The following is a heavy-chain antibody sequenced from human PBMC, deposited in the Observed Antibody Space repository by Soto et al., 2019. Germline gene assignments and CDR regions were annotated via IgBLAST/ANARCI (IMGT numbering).Heavy chain of an antibody. CDR2: ISYDGSNK. CDR1: GFTFSSYG. Sequence: GGSLRLSCAASGFTFSSYGMHWVRQAPGKGLEWVAVISYDGSNKYYADSVKGRFTISRDNSKNTLYLQMNSLRAEDTAVYYCAKENLGLHYYYYGMDVWGQGTTVTVSS. V-gene: IGHV3-30*18. D-gene: IGHD4-17*01. CDR3: AKENLGLHYYYYGMDV. J-gene: IGHJ6*02.